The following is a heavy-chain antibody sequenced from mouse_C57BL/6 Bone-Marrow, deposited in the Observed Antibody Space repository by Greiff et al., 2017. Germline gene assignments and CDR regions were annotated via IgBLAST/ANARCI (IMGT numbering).Heavy chain of an antibody. V-gene: IGHV1-64*01. CDR3: ARIYYNKGGFAY. CDR1: GYTFTSYW. J-gene: IGHJ3*01. CDR2: IHPNSGST. D-gene: IGHD2-5*01. Sequence: QVQLQQPGAELVKPGASVKLSCKASGYTFTSYWMHWVKQRPGQGLEWIGMIHPNSGSTNYNEKFKSKATLTVDKSSSTAYMQLSSLTSEDSAVYYCARIYYNKGGFAYWGQGTLVTVSA.